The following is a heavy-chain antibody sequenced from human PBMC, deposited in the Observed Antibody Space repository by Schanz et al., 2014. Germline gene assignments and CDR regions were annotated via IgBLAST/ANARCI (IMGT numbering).Heavy chain of an antibody. J-gene: IGHJ4*02. CDR3: AKDLLYGAPMPLNHLDY. D-gene: IGHD2-2*01. Sequence: EVHLVESGGGLVKRGGSLRLSCAASGFTLSNSDMHWVRQGTGKGLEWVSTIGYLGDTYYPDSVKGRFTISRDNSKNTLYLQMNSLRAEDTAVYYCAKDLLYGAPMPLNHLDYWGQGTLVTVSS. CDR2: IGYLGDT. CDR1: GFTLSNSD. V-gene: IGHV3-13*01.